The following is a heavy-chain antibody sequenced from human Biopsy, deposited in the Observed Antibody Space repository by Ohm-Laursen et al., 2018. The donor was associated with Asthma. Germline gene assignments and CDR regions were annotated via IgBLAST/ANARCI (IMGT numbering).Heavy chain of an antibody. V-gene: IGHV2-5*02. CDR3: ALSQDSGFDDHSPSWFDP. CDR1: GFSLRTPGVG. D-gene: IGHD3-9*01. J-gene: IGHJ5*02. CDR2: IYWDDFN. Sequence: PTQTLTLTGSFSGFSLRTPGVGVGRIRQSPGKALEWLALIYWDDFNLFRPSLKRRLTITKDPSKNQVVLTMTKMDPVDSGTYYCALSQDSGFDDHSPSWFDPWGQGTLVTVSS.